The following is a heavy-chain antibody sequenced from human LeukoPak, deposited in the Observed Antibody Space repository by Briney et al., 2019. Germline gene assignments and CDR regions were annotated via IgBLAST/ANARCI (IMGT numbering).Heavy chain of an antibody. CDR3: ARDWYHAIDY. D-gene: IGHD2-2*01. Sequence: AGGSPRLSCAASGFSFSTTWMHWVRQPPGQGLVWVARITSDGTIISYAESVKGRFTISRDNAKNTLYLQMNSLRVDDTAVYYCARDWYHAIDYWGQGTLVTVPS. CDR2: ITSDGTII. J-gene: IGHJ4*02. CDR1: GFSFSTTW. V-gene: IGHV3-74*03.